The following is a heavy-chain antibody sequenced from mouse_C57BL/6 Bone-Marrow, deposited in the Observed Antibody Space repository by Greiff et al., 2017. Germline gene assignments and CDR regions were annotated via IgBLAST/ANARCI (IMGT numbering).Heavy chain of an antibody. J-gene: IGHJ3*01. Sequence: QVQLQQSGAELVRPGASVTLSCKASGYTFTDYEMHWVKQTPVHGLDWIGAIDPETGGTAYNQKFKGKAILTADKSSSTAYMELRSLTSEDSAVYYCTREDYYGSSSGVAYWGQGTLVTVSA. V-gene: IGHV1-15*01. CDR1: GYTFTDYE. CDR3: TREDYYGSSSGVAY. D-gene: IGHD1-1*01. CDR2: IDPETGGT.